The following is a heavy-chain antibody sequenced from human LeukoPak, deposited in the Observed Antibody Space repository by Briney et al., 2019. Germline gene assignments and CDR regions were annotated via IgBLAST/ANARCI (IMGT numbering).Heavy chain of an antibody. Sequence: GASVKVSCKASGYTFTGFHIHWVRQAPGQGLEWMGLINPNSGGTNYAQKFQGRVTMTRDTSISTAYMELIRLRSDDTAVYYCAKEGTGIDYWGQGTLVTVPS. J-gene: IGHJ4*02. D-gene: IGHD3/OR15-3a*01. CDR3: AKEGTGIDY. V-gene: IGHV1-2*02. CDR1: GYTFTGFH. CDR2: INPNSGGT.